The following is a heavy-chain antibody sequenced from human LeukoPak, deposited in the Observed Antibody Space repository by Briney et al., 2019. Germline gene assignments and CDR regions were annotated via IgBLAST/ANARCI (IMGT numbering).Heavy chain of an antibody. CDR1: GYTFTSYD. V-gene: IGHV1-8*03. Sequence: ASVKVSCQASGYTFTSYDINWVRQATGQGLEWMGWMNPNSGNTGYAQKFQGRVTITRNTSISTAYMELSSLTSEDTAAYYCARGRATVTTHWFDPWGQGTLVTVSS. CDR2: MNPNSGNT. CDR3: ARGRATVTTHWFDP. J-gene: IGHJ5*02. D-gene: IGHD4-11*01.